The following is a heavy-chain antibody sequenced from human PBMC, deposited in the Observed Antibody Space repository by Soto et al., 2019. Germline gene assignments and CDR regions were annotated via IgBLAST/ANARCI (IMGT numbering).Heavy chain of an antibody. J-gene: IGHJ4*02. V-gene: IGHV3-23*01. CDR1: GFTFSSYA. Sequence: GGYLRLSCAASGFTFSSYAMSWVRQAPGKGLEWVSAISGSGGSTYYADSVKGRFTISRDNSKNTLYLQMNSLRAEDTAVYYCSKGTERSPRYYFDYSGQGTLVTVSS. CDR2: ISGSGGST. CDR3: SKGTERSPRYYFDY.